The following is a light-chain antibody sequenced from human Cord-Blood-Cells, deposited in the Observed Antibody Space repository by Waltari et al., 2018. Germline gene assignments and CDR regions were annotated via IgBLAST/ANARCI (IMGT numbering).Light chain of an antibody. CDR3: AAWDDSLNCYV. J-gene: IGLJ1*01. CDR1: SSNIGSNT. Sequence: QSVLTQPPSASGTPGPRVTISCSGSSSNIGSNTVNWYQQLPAAAPNLLIYSNNQRPSGVPARFSGSKSCTSASLAISGLQSEDEADYYCAAWDDSLNCYVFGTGTKVTVL. CDR2: SNN. V-gene: IGLV1-44*01.